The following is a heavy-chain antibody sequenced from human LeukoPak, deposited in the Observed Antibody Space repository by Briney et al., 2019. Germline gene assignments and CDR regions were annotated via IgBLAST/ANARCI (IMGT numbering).Heavy chain of an antibody. CDR1: GGTFSSYT. Sequence: SVKVSCKASGGTFSSYTISWVRQAPGQGLEWMGRIIPILGIANYAQKFQGRVTITADKCTSTAYMELSSLRSEDTAVYYCAQTFRICSSTSCSKPLDYWGQGTLVTVSS. CDR2: IIPILGIA. D-gene: IGHD2-2*01. J-gene: IGHJ4*02. CDR3: AQTFRICSSTSCSKPLDY. V-gene: IGHV1-69*02.